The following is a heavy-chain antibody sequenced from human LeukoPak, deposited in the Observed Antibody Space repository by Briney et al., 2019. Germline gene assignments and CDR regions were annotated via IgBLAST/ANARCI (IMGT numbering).Heavy chain of an antibody. V-gene: IGHV4-59*01. D-gene: IGHD2-21*01. J-gene: IGHJ4*02. Sequence: PSETLSLTCTVSGGSISSYYWSWIRQPPGKGLEWIGYIYYSGSTNYNPSLKSRVTISVDTSKNQFSLKLSSVTAADTAVYYCARGVVIAPQTFDYWGQGTLVTVSS. CDR3: ARGVVIAPQTFDY. CDR1: GGSISSYY. CDR2: IYYSGST.